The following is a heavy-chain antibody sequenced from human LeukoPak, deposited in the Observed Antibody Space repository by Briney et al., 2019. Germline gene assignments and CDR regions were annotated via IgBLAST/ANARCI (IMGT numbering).Heavy chain of an antibody. CDR1: GFTFSSYS. V-gene: IGHV3-21*01. CDR3: ARVAGEFPNFDY. J-gene: IGHJ4*02. CDR2: ISSSSSYI. Sequence: GGSLRLSRAASGFTFSSYSMNWVRQAPGKGLEWVSSISSSSSYIYYADSVKGRFTISRDNAKNSLYLQMNSLRAEDTAVYYCARVAGEFPNFDYWGQGTLVTVSS. D-gene: IGHD3-16*01.